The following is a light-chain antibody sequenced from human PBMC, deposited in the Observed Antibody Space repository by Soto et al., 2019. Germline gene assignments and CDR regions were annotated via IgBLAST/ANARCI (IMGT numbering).Light chain of an antibody. V-gene: IGLV1-47*01. Sequence: QSVLTQPPSASGTPGQRVTISCSGSSSNIGSNYVYWYQQVPGTAPKLLIYRNNQRPSGVPDRFSGSKSGTSASLAISGLRSDDESDYHCAAWDDRLSGLYGFGTGTKLTLL. CDR1: SSNIGSNY. CDR2: RNN. J-gene: IGLJ1*01. CDR3: AAWDDRLSGLYG.